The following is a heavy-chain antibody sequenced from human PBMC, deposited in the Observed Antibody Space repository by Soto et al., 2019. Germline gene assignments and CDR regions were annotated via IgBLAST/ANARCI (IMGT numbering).Heavy chain of an antibody. Sequence: EVQLVESGGGLVQPGRSLRLSCAASGFSVSTNYMNWFRQAPGKGLEWVSVIYSGGTTYYADYVNGRFTISRDNSKNTLYLQMNSLRAEDTAVYYCARGRSASSDFDYWGQGTLVTVSS. CDR1: GFSVSTNY. V-gene: IGHV3-66*01. CDR3: ARGRSASSDFDY. J-gene: IGHJ4*02. D-gene: IGHD3-10*01. CDR2: IYSGGTT.